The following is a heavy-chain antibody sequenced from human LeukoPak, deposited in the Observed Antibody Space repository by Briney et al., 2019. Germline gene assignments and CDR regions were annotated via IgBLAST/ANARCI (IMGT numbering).Heavy chain of an antibody. CDR2: IRNDGTNK. J-gene: IGHJ6*03. CDR1: GFTFSNYW. V-gene: IGHV3-30*02. Sequence: GGSQRLSCAASGFTFSNYWMTWVRQAPGKGLEWVASIRNDGTNKNHVDSVKGRFTISRDNSKNTLFLQMDSLRPEDTAIYYCAKSWSGYYHYYMDVWGKGTTVTVFS. CDR3: AKSWSGYYHYYMDV. D-gene: IGHD3-3*01.